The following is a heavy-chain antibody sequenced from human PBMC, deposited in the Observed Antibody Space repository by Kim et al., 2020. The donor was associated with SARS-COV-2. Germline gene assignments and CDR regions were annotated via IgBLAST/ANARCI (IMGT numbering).Heavy chain of an antibody. V-gene: IGHV3-74*01. CDR3: ARPLIAAAGSKYFYYGMDV. D-gene: IGHD6-13*01. Sequence: GGSLRLSCAASGFTFSSYWMHWVRQAPGKGLVWVSRINSDGSSTSYADSVKGRFTISRDNAKNTLYLQMNSLRAEDTAVYYCARPLIAAAGSKYFYYGMDVWGQGTTVTVSS. J-gene: IGHJ6*02. CDR1: GFTFSSYW. CDR2: INSDGSST.